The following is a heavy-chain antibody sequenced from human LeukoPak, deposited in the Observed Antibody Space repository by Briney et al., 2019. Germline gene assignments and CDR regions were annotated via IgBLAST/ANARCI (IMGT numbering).Heavy chain of an antibody. V-gene: IGHV1-69*04. D-gene: IGHD6-13*01. J-gene: IGHJ4*02. CDR3: AREPIAAAVFDY. CDR1: GGTFSSYA. Sequence: SVKVSCKASGGTFSSYAISWVRQAPGQGLEWMGRIIPILGIANYAQKFQGRVTITADKSTSTAYMELSSLRSEDTAVYYCAREPIAAAVFDYWGQGTLVTVSS. CDR2: IIPILGIA.